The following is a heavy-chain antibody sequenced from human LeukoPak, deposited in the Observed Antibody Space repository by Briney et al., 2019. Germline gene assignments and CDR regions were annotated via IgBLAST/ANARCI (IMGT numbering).Heavy chain of an antibody. CDR1: GFXFSDHY. V-gene: IGHV3-72*01. Sequence: PGGSLRLSCAASGFXFSDHYMDWVRQTPGKGLEWVGRIRNKANSHTTEYAASVKDRFTISRDDSKNSLYLQMNSLKTEDTAVYYCVTVSSFDYWGQGTLVTVSS. CDR3: VTVSSFDY. CDR2: IRNKANSHTT. J-gene: IGHJ4*02.